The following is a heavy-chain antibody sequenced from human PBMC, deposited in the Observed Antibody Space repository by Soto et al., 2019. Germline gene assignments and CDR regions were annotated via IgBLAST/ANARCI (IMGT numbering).Heavy chain of an antibody. D-gene: IGHD3-9*01. CDR1: GYTFTSYA. Sequence: GASVKVSCKASGYTFTSYAMHWVRQAPGQRLEWMGWINAGNGNTKYSQKFQGRVTITRDTSASTAYMELSSLRSEDTAVYYCARNYDILTGYSKGPFDYWGQGTLVTVSS. CDR3: ARNYDILTGYSKGPFDY. J-gene: IGHJ4*02. V-gene: IGHV1-3*01. CDR2: INAGNGNT.